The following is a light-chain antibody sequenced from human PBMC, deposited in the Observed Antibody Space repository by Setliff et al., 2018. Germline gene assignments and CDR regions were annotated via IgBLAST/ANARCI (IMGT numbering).Light chain of an antibody. CDR2: HAS. J-gene: IGKJ5*01. Sequence: AIQLTQSPSSLSASVGDRVTITCRASQAISSALAWYQQKPGRPPKLLIYHASSLQSGVPSRFSGSGSGTEFTLTIDRLQPEDFATYYCQRFDSSPHMYTFGQGTRLEIK. V-gene: IGKV1-13*02. CDR3: QRFDSSPHMYT. CDR1: QAISSA.